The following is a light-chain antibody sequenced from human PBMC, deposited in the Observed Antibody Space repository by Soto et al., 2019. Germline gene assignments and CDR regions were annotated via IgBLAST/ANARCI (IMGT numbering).Light chain of an antibody. Sequence: QSALTQPASVSGSPGQSITSSCTGTSSDVGNYNLVSWYQQHPGKAPKLMIYEGTKRPSGVSNRFSGSKSGNTASLTISGLQAEDEADYYCCSYAGSSFYVFGTGTKVTVL. CDR2: EGT. J-gene: IGLJ1*01. CDR3: CSYAGSSFYV. V-gene: IGLV2-23*01. CDR1: SSDVGNYNL.